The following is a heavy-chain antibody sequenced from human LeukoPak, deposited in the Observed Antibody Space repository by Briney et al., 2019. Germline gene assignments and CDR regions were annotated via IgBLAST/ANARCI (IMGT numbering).Heavy chain of an antibody. Sequence: PSETLSLTCTVSGGSISSYYWSWIRQPAGKGLEWIGRIYTSGSTNYNPSLKSRVTMSVDTSKNQFSLKLSSVTAADTAVHYCARDPPNDYGDYNYYYYMDVWGKGTTVTVSS. V-gene: IGHV4-4*07. CDR3: ARDPPNDYGDYNYYYYMDV. CDR1: GGSISSYY. CDR2: IYTSGST. J-gene: IGHJ6*03. D-gene: IGHD4-17*01.